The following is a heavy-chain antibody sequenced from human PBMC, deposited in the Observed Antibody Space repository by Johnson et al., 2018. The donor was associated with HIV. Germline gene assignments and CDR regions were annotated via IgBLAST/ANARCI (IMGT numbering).Heavy chain of an antibody. J-gene: IGHJ3*01. D-gene: IGHD3/OR15-3a*01. CDR1: GFTFSSYW. CDR3: AKDKFMFLDNPVDAFDV. V-gene: IGHV3-7*01. CDR2: IKQDGSEK. Sequence: EVQLVESGGGLVQPGGSLRLSCAASGFTFSSYWMSWVRQAPGKGLEWVANIKQDGSEKYYADSVKGLSTISRDNSNNTLFLQMNSLRADDTGVYYCAKDKFMFLDNPVDAFDVWGQGTMVTFSS.